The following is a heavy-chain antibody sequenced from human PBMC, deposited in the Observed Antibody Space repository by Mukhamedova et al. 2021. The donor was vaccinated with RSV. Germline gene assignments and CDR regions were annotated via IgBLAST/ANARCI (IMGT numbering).Heavy chain of an antibody. CDR1: SSNA. CDR3: ARVKSGSYYVVDY. Sequence: SSNAMHWVRQAPGKGLEWVAVISHDEGSRFYADSVKGRFTISIDTSKNTVYLYMNSLRTDDTAVYYCARVKSGSYYVVDYWGQGT. D-gene: IGHD1-26*01. CDR2: ISHDEGSR. V-gene: IGHV3-30-3*01. J-gene: IGHJ4*03.